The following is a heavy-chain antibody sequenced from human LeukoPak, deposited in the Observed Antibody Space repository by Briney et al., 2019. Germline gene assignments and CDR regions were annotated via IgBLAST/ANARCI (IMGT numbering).Heavy chain of an antibody. J-gene: IGHJ4*02. V-gene: IGHV3-30*04. D-gene: IGHD2-8*01. CDR2: ISDDGRHN. CDR3: ARVYLERLTAGYFDH. CDR1: GFTFSTYA. Sequence: GGSLRLSCAASGFTFSTYAMNWVRQAPGKGLEWVPVISDDGRHNYYADSVKGRFTISRDNSKSTLYLQMNSLRDDDSAADFCARVYLERLTAGYFDHWGQGTQVTVSP.